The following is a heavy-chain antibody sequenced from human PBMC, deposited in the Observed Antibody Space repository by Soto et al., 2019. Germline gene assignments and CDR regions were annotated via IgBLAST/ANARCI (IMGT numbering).Heavy chain of an antibody. J-gene: IGHJ6*02. Sequence: GGSLRLSCAASGFTFSSYWMHWVRQAPGKGLVWVSRINSDGSSTSYADSVKGRFTISRDNAKNTLYLQMNSLRAEDTAVYYCARGLPYYDFWSGPPAPDVWGQGTTVTVSS. D-gene: IGHD3-3*01. CDR3: ARGLPYYDFWSGPPAPDV. CDR1: GFTFSSYW. CDR2: INSDGSST. V-gene: IGHV3-74*01.